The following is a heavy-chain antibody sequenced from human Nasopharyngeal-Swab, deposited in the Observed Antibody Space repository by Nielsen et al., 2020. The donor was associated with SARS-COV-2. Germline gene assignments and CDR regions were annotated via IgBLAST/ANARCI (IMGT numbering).Heavy chain of an antibody. J-gene: IGHJ6*02. D-gene: IGHD6-19*01. CDR2: TYYSGST. Sequence: WIRQPPGKGLEWIGYTYYSGSTYYNPSLKSRVTISVDTSKNQFSLKLSSVTAADTAVYYCARDSGVAGTKYYYYGMDVWGQGTTVTVSS. CDR3: ARDSGVAGTKYYYYGMDV. V-gene: IGHV4-30-4*01.